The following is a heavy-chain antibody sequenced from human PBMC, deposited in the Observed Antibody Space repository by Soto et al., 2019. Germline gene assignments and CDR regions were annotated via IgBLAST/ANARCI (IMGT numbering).Heavy chain of an antibody. D-gene: IGHD6-13*01. CDR3: ARDTYSSSWLGDYYYYGMDV. Sequence: HSQTLSLPCAISGDSVSSNSAAWNWIRQSPSRGLEWLGRTYYRSKWYNDYAVSVKSRITINPDTSKNQFSLQLNSVTPEDTAVYYCARDTYSSSWLGDYYYYGMDVWGQGTTVTVSS. J-gene: IGHJ6*01. CDR1: GDSVSSNSAA. CDR2: TYYRSKWYN. V-gene: IGHV6-1*01.